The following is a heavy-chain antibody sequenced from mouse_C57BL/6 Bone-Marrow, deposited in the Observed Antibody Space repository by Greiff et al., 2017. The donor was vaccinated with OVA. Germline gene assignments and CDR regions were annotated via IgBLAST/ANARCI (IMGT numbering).Heavy chain of an antibody. V-gene: IGHV1-81*01. CDR3: PRSGGSFFSDY. Sequence: QVQLQQSGAELARPGASVKLSCKASGYTFTSYGISWVKQRTGQGLEWIGEIYPRSGNTYYNEKFKGKATLTADKSSSTAYMELRSLTSEDSAVYFCPRSGGSFFSDYWGQGTTLTVSS. CDR1: GYTFTSYG. J-gene: IGHJ2*01. D-gene: IGHD1-1*02. CDR2: IYPRSGNT.